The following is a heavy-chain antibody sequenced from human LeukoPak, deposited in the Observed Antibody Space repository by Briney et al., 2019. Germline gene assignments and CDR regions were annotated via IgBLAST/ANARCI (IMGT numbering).Heavy chain of an antibody. D-gene: IGHD5-18*01. J-gene: IGHJ4*02. Sequence: GGSLRLSCAASGFTFSSYGMHWVRQAPGKGLEWVAVISYDGNNKYYADSVKGRFTISRDNSRNTLYLQMNSLRAEDTAVYYCARDLGYSYGSTTFDYWGQGTLVTVSS. CDR3: ARDLGYSYGSTTFDY. CDR2: ISYDGNNK. V-gene: IGHV3-30*03. CDR1: GFTFSSYG.